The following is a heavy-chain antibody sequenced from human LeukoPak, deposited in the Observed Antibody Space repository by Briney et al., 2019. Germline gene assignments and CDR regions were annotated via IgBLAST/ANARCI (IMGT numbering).Heavy chain of an antibody. Sequence: PSETLSLTCTVSGGSISSYYWSWLRQPPGKGLEWIGYIYYSGSTNYNPSLKSRVTISVDTSKNQFSLKLSSVTAADTAVYYCATCCGYSYANDYWGQGTLVTVSS. CDR3: ATCCGYSYANDY. J-gene: IGHJ4*02. CDR1: GGSISSYY. V-gene: IGHV4-59*08. CDR2: IYYSGST. D-gene: IGHD5-18*01.